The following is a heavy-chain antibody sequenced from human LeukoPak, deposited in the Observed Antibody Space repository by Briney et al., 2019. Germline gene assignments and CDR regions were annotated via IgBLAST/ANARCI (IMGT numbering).Heavy chain of an antibody. CDR3: ARGGIGHCDY. CDR1: GFTFSSFW. D-gene: IGHD6-13*01. CDR2: IKPDGSEE. V-gene: IGHV3-7*03. Sequence: GGSLRLSCAASGFTFSSFWMSWVRQAPGKGLEWVAGIKPDGSEEYYVDSAKGRFTISRDNARNSLYLQMNSLSAEDTAIYYCARGGIGHCDYWGQGTLVTVSS. J-gene: IGHJ4*02.